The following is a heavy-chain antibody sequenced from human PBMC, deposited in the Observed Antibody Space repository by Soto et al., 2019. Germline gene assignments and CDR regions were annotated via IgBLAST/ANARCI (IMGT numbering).Heavy chain of an antibody. CDR1: GFTFGDYA. J-gene: IGHJ4*02. Sequence: GGSLRLSCTASGFTFGDYAMSWFRQAPGKGLEWVGFIRSKAYGGTTEYAASVKGRFTISRDDSKSIAYLQMNSLKTEDTAVYYCTRAHLQWLATVDYWGQGTLVTVSS. CDR2: IRSKAYGGTT. D-gene: IGHD6-19*01. CDR3: TRAHLQWLATVDY. V-gene: IGHV3-49*03.